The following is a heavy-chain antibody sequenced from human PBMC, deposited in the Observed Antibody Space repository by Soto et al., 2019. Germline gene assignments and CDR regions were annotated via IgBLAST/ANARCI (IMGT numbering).Heavy chain of an antibody. Sequence: SETLSLTCAVYGGTFSDYYWSWIRQPPGKGLEWIAEIDHSGSANYIPSLKSRVTISVDTSKNRFSLKLSSVTAADTAFYYCARGRSDGSNSHYFDGWGQGTRVTVSS. CDR2: IDHSGSA. CDR3: ARGRSDGSNSHYFDG. V-gene: IGHV4-34*01. CDR1: GGTFSDYY. D-gene: IGHD1-26*01. J-gene: IGHJ4*02.